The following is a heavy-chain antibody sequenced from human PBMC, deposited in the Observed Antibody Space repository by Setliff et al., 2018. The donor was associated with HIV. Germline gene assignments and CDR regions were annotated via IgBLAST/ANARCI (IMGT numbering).Heavy chain of an antibody. D-gene: IGHD3-10*01. V-gene: IGHV4-39*07. CDR2: IYYSGST. Sequence: SETLSLTCTVAGGSISSSRYYWGWCRQPPGKGLEWIGSIYYSGSTYYNPSLKSQVTISEATSKNQFSLKLSSVTAADTAVYYCAREMRDRGVIISSNWFDPWGQGTLVTVSS. J-gene: IGHJ5*02. CDR3: AREMRDRGVIISSNWFDP. CDR1: GGSISSSRYY.